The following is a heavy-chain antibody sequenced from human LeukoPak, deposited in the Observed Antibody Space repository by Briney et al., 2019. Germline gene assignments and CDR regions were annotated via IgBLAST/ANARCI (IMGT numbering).Heavy chain of an antibody. J-gene: IGHJ4*02. V-gene: IGHV3-23*01. CDR3: AKDGRVEQQLYYFDY. CDR2: ISASGGNT. CDR1: GFTFSSYA. D-gene: IGHD6-13*01. Sequence: GGSLRLSCAASGFTFSSYAMSWVRQAPGKGLEWVSTISASGGNTFYADSVKGRFTVSRDNSKNTLHLQMNSLRAEDTAVYYCAKDGRVEQQLYYFDYWGQGALVTVSS.